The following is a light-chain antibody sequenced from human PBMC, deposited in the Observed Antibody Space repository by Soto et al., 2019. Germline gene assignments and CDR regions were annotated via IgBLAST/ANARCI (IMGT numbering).Light chain of an antibody. CDR2: EVS. V-gene: IGLV2-23*02. CDR1: SSNVGSYNL. Sequence: QSVLTEPAGVSGSPGQSITISCTGTSSNVGSYNLVSWYQQHPGKAPKLMIYEVSKRPSGVSNRFSGSKSGNTASLTISGLQAEDEADYHCCSYAGSYTYVFGPGTKVTVL. J-gene: IGLJ1*01. CDR3: CSYAGSYTYV.